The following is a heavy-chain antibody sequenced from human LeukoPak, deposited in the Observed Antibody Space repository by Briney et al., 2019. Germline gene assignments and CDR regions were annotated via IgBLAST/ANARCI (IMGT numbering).Heavy chain of an antibody. CDR2: IYSGGST. Sequence: GGSLRLSCAASGFTFSSYGMHWVRQAPGKGLEWVSVIYSGGSTYYADSVKGRFTISRHNSKNTLYLQMNSLRAEDTAVYYCARDLEYYGSGTFDPWGQGTLVTVSS. CDR1: GFTFSSYG. D-gene: IGHD3-10*01. V-gene: IGHV3-53*04. CDR3: ARDLEYYGSGTFDP. J-gene: IGHJ5*02.